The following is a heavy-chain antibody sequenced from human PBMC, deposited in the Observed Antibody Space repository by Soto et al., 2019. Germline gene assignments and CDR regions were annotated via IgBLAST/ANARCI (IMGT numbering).Heavy chain of an antibody. CDR1: GVSISSYY. D-gene: IGHD3-16*01. CDR2: ISYRGTT. J-gene: IGHJ4*02. Sequence: SETLSLTCIVSGVSISSYYWIWIRQPPGKGLEWIGYISYRGTTSYNPSLESRVTISADTSTNQFSLKLSSVTAADTAVYYCARESWAVDGPSVFAYWGQGALVTVSS. CDR3: ARESWAVDGPSVFAY. V-gene: IGHV4-59*01.